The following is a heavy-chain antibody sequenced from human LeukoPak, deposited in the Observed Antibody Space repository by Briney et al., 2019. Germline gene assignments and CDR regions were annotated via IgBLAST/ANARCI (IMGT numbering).Heavy chain of an antibody. CDR3: AKGPYYDSWRVVDY. J-gene: IGHJ4*02. Sequence: PGKSLRLSCEVSGLIFSVYGMHWVRQAPGKGLEWVAHITYDETKTFYADSVRGRFTISRDNSKKTLFLQMNSLRPDDTGVYFCAKGPYYDSWRVVDYWGQGTMVTVSS. D-gene: IGHD3-3*01. CDR1: GLIFSVYG. CDR2: ITYDETKT. V-gene: IGHV3-30*18.